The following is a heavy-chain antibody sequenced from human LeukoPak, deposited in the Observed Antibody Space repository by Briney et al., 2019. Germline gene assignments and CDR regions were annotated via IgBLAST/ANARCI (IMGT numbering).Heavy chain of an antibody. J-gene: IGHJ5*02. D-gene: IGHD6-13*01. CDR2: IIPVFGTA. CDR3: ASVENSSSWYNWFDP. V-gene: IGHV1-69*05. Sequence: ALVKVSCKASGGTFSSYAISWVRQAPGQGLEWMGGIIPVFGTANYAQKFQGRVTITTDESTSTAYMELSSLRSEDTAVYYCASVENSSSWYNWFDPWGQGTLVTVSS. CDR1: GGTFSSYA.